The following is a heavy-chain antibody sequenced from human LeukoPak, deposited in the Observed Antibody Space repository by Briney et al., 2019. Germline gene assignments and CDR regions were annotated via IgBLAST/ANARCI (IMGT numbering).Heavy chain of an antibody. J-gene: IGHJ5*02. CDR2: ICHSGST. CDR1: GASITSTSHC. CDR3: ARRRNSWFDH. V-gene: IGHV4-61*01. Sequence: SETLSLTCTVSGASITSTSHCWSWIRQSPGKGLEWIGHICHSGSTNNNPSLKSRVTISVDTSKNQFSLNLSSVTTADTAVYYCARRRNSWFDHWGQGILVTVSS.